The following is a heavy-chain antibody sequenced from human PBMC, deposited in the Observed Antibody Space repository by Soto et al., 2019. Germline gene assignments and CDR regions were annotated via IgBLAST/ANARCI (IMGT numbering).Heavy chain of an antibody. CDR1: GYTFTSYD. V-gene: IGHV1-8*01. CDR3: ARGPRNWGVDY. Sequence: GASVKVSCKAAGYTFTSYDINWVRQATGQDFEWMGWMNPNGGNTAYAQKFQGRVTMTRDTSKSTAFMELSSLTSEDTAVYYCARGPRNWGVDYWGQGTLVTVSS. D-gene: IGHD7-27*01. J-gene: IGHJ4*02. CDR2: MNPNGGNT.